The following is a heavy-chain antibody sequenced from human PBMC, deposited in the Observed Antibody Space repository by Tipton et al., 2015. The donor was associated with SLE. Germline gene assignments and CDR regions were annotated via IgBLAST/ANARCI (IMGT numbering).Heavy chain of an antibody. CDR3: ARGDFDWYHTPDAFDI. Sequence: TLSLTCTVSGDSVSAGYHWSWIRQHPGKGLEWIGFISYSETTYYNPSLKSRVTTSRDTSKNQFSLTLRSVTAADTAVYYCARGDFDWYHTPDAFDIWGQGTMVTVSS. D-gene: IGHD3-9*01. CDR1: GDSVSAGYH. J-gene: IGHJ3*02. V-gene: IGHV4-31*03. CDR2: ISYSETT.